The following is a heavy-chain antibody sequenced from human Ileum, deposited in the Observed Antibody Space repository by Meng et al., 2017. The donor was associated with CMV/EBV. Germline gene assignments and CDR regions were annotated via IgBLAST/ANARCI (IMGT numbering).Heavy chain of an antibody. CDR3: AKTGLVAYYGMDV. V-gene: IGHV3-33*06. J-gene: IGHJ6*02. D-gene: IGHD6-19*01. CDR2: IWYDGSNK. Sequence: GESLKISCAASGFTFSSYWMSWVRQAPGKGLEWVAVIWYDGSNKYYADSVKGRFTISRDNSKNTLYLQMNSLRAEDTAVYYCAKTGLVAYYGMDVWGQGTTVTVSS. CDR1: GFTFSSYW.